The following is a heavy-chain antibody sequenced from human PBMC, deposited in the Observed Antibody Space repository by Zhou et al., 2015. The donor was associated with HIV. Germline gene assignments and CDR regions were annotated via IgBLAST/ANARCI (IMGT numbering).Heavy chain of an antibody. V-gene: IGHV1-69*13. Sequence: QVQLVQSGAEVKKPGASVKVSCKASGYTFTSYGISWVRQAPGQGLEWMGGIIPIFGTANYAQKFQGRVTITADESTSTAYMELSSLRSEDTAVYYCARVHYYGSGGATYYYYGMDVWGQGTTVTVSS. D-gene: IGHD3-10*01. CDR1: GYTFTSYG. CDR3: ARVHYYGSGGATYYYYGMDV. J-gene: IGHJ6*02. CDR2: IIPIFGTA.